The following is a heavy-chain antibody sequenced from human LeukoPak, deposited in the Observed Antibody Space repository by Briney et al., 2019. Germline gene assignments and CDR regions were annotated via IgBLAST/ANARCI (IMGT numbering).Heavy chain of an antibody. Sequence: SETLSLTCAVSGGSISSSNWWSWVRQPPGKGLEWIGEIYHSGSTNYNPSLKSRVTISVDKSKNQFSLKLSSVTAADTAVYYCARHPHATYGDYVFGLDYWGQGTLVTVSS. CDR2: IYHSGST. D-gene: IGHD4-17*01. CDR3: ARHPHATYGDYVFGLDY. J-gene: IGHJ4*02. V-gene: IGHV4-4*02. CDR1: GGSISSSNW.